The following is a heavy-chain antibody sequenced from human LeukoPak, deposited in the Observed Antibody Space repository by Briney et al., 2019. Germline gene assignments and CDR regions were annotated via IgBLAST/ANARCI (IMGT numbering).Heavy chain of an antibody. D-gene: IGHD6-19*01. Sequence: SVKVSCTASGGTFSSYAISWVRQAPGQGLEWMGGIIPVFGTANYAQKFQGRVTMTEDTSTDTAYMELSSLRSEDTAVYYCATPGYSSGWYNYWGQGTLVTVSS. V-gene: IGHV1-69*06. CDR2: IIPVFGTA. J-gene: IGHJ4*02. CDR3: ATPGYSSGWYNY. CDR1: GGTFSSYA.